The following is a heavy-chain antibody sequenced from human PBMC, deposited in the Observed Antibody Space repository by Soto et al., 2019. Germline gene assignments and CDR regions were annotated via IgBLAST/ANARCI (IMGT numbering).Heavy chain of an antibody. V-gene: IGHV1-2*02. CDR3: ARPPVGGGTTGYYYYGMDV. CDR1: GYTFTGYY. D-gene: IGHD1-7*01. Sequence: VASVKVSCKASGYTFTGYYMHWVRQAPGQGLEWMGWINPNSGGTNYAQKFQGRVTMTRDTSISTAYMELSRLRSDETAVYYCARPPVGGGTTGYYYYGMDVWGQGTTVTVSS. CDR2: INPNSGGT. J-gene: IGHJ6*02.